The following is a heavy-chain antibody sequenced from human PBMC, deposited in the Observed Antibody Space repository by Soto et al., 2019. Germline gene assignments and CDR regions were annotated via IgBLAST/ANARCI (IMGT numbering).Heavy chain of an antibody. CDR3: ARPEPRGMDV. CDR2: ISSSGSTI. J-gene: IGHJ6*02. V-gene: IGHV3-48*03. CDR1: GFTFSSYE. Sequence: GGSLRLACAASGFTFSSYEMNWVRQAPGKGLEWVSYISSSGSTIYYADSVKGRFTISRDNAKNSLYLQMNSLRAEDTAVYYSARPEPRGMDVCGQGTTVTV.